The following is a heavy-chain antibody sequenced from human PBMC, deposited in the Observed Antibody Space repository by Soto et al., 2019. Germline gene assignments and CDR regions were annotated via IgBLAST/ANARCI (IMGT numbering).Heavy chain of an antibody. J-gene: IGHJ4*02. CDR3: VKDRHEGGMTTLGY. CDR1: RFTFSSYA. D-gene: IGHD4-17*01. Sequence: EVQLLESGGGLVQPGGSLRLSCAASRFTFSSYAMSWVRQAPGKGLEWVSTISGSGGSTYYADSVKGRFTISRDNSKNTLYLQMNSLRAEDTAVYYCVKDRHEGGMTTLGYWGQGTLVTVSS. V-gene: IGHV3-23*01. CDR2: ISGSGGST.